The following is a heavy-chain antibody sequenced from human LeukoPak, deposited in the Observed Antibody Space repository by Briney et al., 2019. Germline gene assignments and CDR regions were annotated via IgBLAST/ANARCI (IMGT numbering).Heavy chain of an antibody. CDR1: GFTFSDYY. Sequence: GGSLRLSCAASGFTFSDYYMSWIRQAPGKGLERVSYISSSGSTIYYADSVKGRFTISRDNSKNTLYLQMNSLRAEDTAVYYCAKDRLGYCSSTSCRDAFDIWGQGTMVTVSS. V-gene: IGHV3-11*04. CDR3: AKDRLGYCSSTSCRDAFDI. D-gene: IGHD2-2*01. J-gene: IGHJ3*02. CDR2: ISSSGSTI.